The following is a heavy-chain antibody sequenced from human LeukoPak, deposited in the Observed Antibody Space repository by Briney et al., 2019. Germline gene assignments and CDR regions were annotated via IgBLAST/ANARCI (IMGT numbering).Heavy chain of an antibody. V-gene: IGHV3-7*01. J-gene: IGHJ4*02. CDR1: GFTFSSYW. Sequence: AGGSLRLSCAASGFTFSSYWMSWVRQAPGKGLEWVANIKQDGSEKYYVDSVKGRFTISRDNAKNLLYLQMNDLRVEDTAVYYCARTARHLDYWGQGTLVTVSS. CDR3: ARTARHLDY. CDR2: IKQDGSEK. D-gene: IGHD5-18*01.